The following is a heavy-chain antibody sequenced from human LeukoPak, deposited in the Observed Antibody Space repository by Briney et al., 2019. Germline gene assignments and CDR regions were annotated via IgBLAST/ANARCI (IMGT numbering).Heavy chain of an antibody. CDR1: GGSFSGYY. J-gene: IGHJ4*02. Sequence: SETLSLTCAVYGGSFSGYYWSWIRQPPGKGLEWIGEINHSGYTDYNPSLKSRVTISVETSKNQFSLKLNSLTAADTAVYYCARGYMGISFYWGQGTLVTVSS. D-gene: IGHD7-27*01. CDR3: ARGYMGISFY. V-gene: IGHV4-34*01. CDR2: INHSGYT.